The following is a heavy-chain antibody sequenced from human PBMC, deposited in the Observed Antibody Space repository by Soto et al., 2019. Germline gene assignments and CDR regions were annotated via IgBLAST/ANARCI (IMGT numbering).Heavy chain of an antibody. CDR3: ARSGDSYYFDY. J-gene: IGHJ4*02. CDR2: ISSNGGSA. D-gene: IGHD3-10*01. V-gene: IGHV3-64*01. CDR1: EFTFSRYA. Sequence: EVQLVESGGGLVQPGGSLRLSCAASEFTFSRYAMHWVRQAPGKRLEYVSAISSNGGSAYYANSVKGRFTTSRDNSQNTLYLPMGSLRAADMAVYYCARSGDSYYFDYWGQGTLVTVSS.